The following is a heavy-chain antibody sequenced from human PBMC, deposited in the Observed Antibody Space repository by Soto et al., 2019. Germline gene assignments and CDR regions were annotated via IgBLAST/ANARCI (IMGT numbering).Heavy chain of an antibody. CDR1: GYTFTSYG. V-gene: IGHV1-18*01. Sequence: QVQLVQSGAEVKKPGASVKVSCKASGYTFTSYGISWVRQAPGQGLEGMGRISVYNGNTNDAQKLQGRATMTTDTXTSTAYMALRSLRSDDTAVYYCARVVGALGHWFDPWGQGTLVTVSS. CDR2: ISVYNGNT. CDR3: ARVVGALGHWFDP. J-gene: IGHJ5*02. D-gene: IGHD2-15*01.